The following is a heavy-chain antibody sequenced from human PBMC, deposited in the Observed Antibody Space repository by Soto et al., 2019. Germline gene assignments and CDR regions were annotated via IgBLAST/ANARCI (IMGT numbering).Heavy chain of an antibody. J-gene: IGHJ6*02. D-gene: IGHD1-26*01. CDR1: GGTFSSYA. V-gene: IGHV1-69*13. Sequence: EASVKVSCKASGGTFSSYAISWVRQAPGQGLEWMGGIIPIFGTANYAQKFQGRVTITADESTSTAYMELSSLRSEDTAVYYCARVARRELLGARYDGIYYYYGMDVWGQGTTVTVSS. CDR3: ARVARRELLGARYDGIYYYYGMDV. CDR2: IIPIFGTA.